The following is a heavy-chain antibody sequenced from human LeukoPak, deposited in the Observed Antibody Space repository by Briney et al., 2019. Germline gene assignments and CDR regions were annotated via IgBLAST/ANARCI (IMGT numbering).Heavy chain of an antibody. CDR2: IYYSGST. Sequence: SETLSLTCTVSGGSISSYYWSWIRQPPGKGLEWIGYIYYSGSTNYNPSLKSRVTISVDTSKNQFSLKLNSVTAADTAVYYCARTASSGLYLRYLDYWGQGALVTVSS. V-gene: IGHV4-59*08. D-gene: IGHD6-19*01. CDR3: ARTASSGLYLRYLDY. CDR1: GGSISSYY. J-gene: IGHJ4*02.